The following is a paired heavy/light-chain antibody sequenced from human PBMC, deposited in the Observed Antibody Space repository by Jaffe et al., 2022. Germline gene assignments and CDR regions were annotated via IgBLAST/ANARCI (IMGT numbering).Heavy chain of an antibody. CDR3: ARGVGVSGMLYYFDY. CDR2: LNSDGSST. Sequence: EVQLVESGGGLVQPGGSLRLSCAASGFTFSSYWMHWVRQVPGKGLVWVSRLNSDGSSTTYADSVKGRFTISRDNAKNTLYLQMNSLRAEDTAVYYCARGVGVSGMLYYFDYWGQGILVTVSS. V-gene: IGHV3-74*01. D-gene: IGHD6-19*01. CDR1: GFTFSSYW. J-gene: IGHJ4*02.
Light chain of an antibody. V-gene: IGKV1-5*03. Sequence: DIQMTQSPSTLSASVGDRVTITCRASHSISSWLAWYQQKPGKAPKLLIYKASSLESGVPSRFSGSGSGTEFTLTISSLQPDDFATYYCQQFNSYPVTFGQGTKVEIK. CDR3: QQFNSYPVT. J-gene: IGKJ1*01. CDR2: KAS. CDR1: HSISSW.